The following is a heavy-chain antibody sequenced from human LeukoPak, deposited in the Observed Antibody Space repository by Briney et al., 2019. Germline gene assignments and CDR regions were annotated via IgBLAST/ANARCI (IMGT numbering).Heavy chain of an antibody. CDR1: GGSFSGYY. CDR3: ARESIAVRQVVNWYFDL. D-gene: IGHD6-6*01. Sequence: ETLSLTCAVYGGSFSGYYWSWVRQAPGKGLEWVSSISSSSNYIYYADSVKGRFTISRDNAKNSLYLQMNSLRAEDTAVYYCARESIAVRQVVNWYFDLWGRGTLVTVSS. J-gene: IGHJ2*01. CDR2: ISSSSNYI. V-gene: IGHV3-21*01.